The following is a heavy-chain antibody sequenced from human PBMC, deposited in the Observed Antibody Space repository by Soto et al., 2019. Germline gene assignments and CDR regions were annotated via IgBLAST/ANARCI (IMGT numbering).Heavy chain of an antibody. J-gene: IGHJ4*02. CDR1: SGSVKSGSYS. D-gene: IGHD3-3*01. Sequence: PSESLYLTCTVSSGSVKSGSYSWSWIRQPPGKGLEWIGYVYHTGRTSYNPSLKSRVSVSMDTSKNQFSLNLDSVTAADTAVYFCARDFAYFDSWGQGTLVNVSS. CDR2: VYHTGRT. V-gene: IGHV4-61*01. CDR3: ARDFAYFDS.